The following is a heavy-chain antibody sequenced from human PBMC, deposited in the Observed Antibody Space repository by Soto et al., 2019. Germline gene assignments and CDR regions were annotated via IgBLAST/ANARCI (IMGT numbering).Heavy chain of an antibody. CDR2: INAGNGNT. V-gene: IGHV1-3*01. CDR1: GYTFTSYA. Sequence: QVPLVQSGAEVKKPGASVKVSCKASGYTFTSYAMHWVRQAPGQRLEWMGWINAGNGNTKYSQKFQGRVTITRDTSASTAYMELSSLRSEDTAVYYCARDRITGTTNWFDPWGQGTLVTVSS. J-gene: IGHJ5*02. D-gene: IGHD1-7*01. CDR3: ARDRITGTTNWFDP.